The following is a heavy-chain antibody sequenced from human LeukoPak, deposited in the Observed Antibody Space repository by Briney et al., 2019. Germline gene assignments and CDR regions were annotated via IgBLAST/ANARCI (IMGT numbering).Heavy chain of an antibody. CDR2: INRDGGLT. V-gene: IGHV3-74*01. D-gene: IGHD6-13*01. CDR1: GFTFSENW. J-gene: IGHJ3*01. Sequence: GGSVRLSCVASGFTFSENWMPWVRQAPGKGLAWVSHINRDGGLTNYADSVKGRFTISRDNARNIVYLQMSSLRVEDTAIYFCAREEHRLAEAGTSAFDLGGQGTLVTVSP. CDR3: AREEHRLAEAGTSAFDL.